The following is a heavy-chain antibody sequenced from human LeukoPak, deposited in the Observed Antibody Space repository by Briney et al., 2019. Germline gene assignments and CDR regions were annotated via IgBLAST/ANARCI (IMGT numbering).Heavy chain of an antibody. Sequence: SSETLSLTCAVYGGSFSGYYWSWIRQPPGKGLEWIGEINHSGSTNYNPSLKSRVTISVDTSKNQFSLKLSSVTAADTAVYYCARVRSLWNYPSYFDYWGQGTLVTVSS. CDR1: GGSFSGYY. J-gene: IGHJ4*02. V-gene: IGHV4-34*01. CDR2: INHSGST. CDR3: ARVRSLWNYPSYFDY. D-gene: IGHD1-7*01.